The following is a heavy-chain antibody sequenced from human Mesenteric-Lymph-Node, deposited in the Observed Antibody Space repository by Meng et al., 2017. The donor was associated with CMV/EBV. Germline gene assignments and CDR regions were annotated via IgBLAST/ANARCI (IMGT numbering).Heavy chain of an antibody. V-gene: IGHV3-7*01. CDR1: GFTFSSYW. D-gene: IGHD1-1*01. Sequence: GESLKISCAASGFTFSSYWMSWVRQAPGKGLEWVANIKQDGSEKYYVDSVKGRFTISRDNAKNSLYLQMNSLRAEDTAVYYCAKDLYNAFDIWGQGTMVTVSS. CDR3: AKDLYNAFDI. CDR2: IKQDGSEK. J-gene: IGHJ3*02.